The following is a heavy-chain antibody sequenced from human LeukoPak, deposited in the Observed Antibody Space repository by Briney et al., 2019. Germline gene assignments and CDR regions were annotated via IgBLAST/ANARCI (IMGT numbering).Heavy chain of an antibody. V-gene: IGHV4-59*01. J-gene: IGHJ4*02. CDR3: ARSRVIGASPYYCDY. Sequence: SETLSLTCTVSGAPLSSYYWSWIRQSPGKGLAWIGYIYYDGSTNYNPSLQSRVTISVDTSKNQFSVKLKSVTAADTAVYYCARSRVIGASPYYCDYWGQGTLVAVSS. CDR2: IYYDGST. D-gene: IGHD2-21*01. CDR1: GAPLSSYY.